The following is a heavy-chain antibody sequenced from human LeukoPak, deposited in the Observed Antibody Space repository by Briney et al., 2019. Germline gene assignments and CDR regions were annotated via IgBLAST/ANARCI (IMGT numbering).Heavy chain of an antibody. J-gene: IGHJ3*02. CDR3: ARFLCDNGVCHRAFDI. CDR2: ISGYNADT. V-gene: IGHV1-18*01. Sequence: ASVKVSCKASGYILTNYGITWVRQAPGQGLEWMGWISGYNADTDSAQKVQGRLTMTTDTSTNTAYMELRSLRSDDTAVYYCARFLCDNGVCHRAFDIWGQGTAATVS. CDR1: GYILTNYG. D-gene: IGHD2-8*01.